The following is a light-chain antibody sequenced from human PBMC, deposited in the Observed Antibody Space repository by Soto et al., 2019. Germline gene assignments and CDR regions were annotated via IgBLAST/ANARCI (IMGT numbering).Light chain of an antibody. V-gene: IGKV1-6*01. Sequence: IQMTQTPSSLSASVGDRFTITWRASQGIRNDLGWYQQKPGKAPKLLIYAASSLQSGVPSRFSGSGSGTDFTLTISSLQPEDFATYYCLQDYNYPWTFGQGTKVDI. CDR3: LQDYNYPWT. J-gene: IGKJ1*01. CDR1: QGIRND. CDR2: AAS.